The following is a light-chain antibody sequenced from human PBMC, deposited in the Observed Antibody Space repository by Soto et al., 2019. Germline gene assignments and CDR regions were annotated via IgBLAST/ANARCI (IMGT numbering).Light chain of an antibody. CDR1: QSVSSSY. V-gene: IGKV3D-15*01. CDR2: GAS. Sequence: IVLTHSPVTLSLSPGERATLSCRASQSVSSSYLAWYQQKPGQAPRLLIYGASSRATGIPARFSGSGSGTEFTLTISSLQSEDFAVYYCQQYNNWPPITFGQGTRLEIK. CDR3: QQYNNWPPIT. J-gene: IGKJ5*01.